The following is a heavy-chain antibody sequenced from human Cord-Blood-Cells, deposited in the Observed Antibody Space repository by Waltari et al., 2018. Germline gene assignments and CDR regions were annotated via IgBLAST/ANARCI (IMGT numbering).Heavy chain of an antibody. J-gene: IGHJ4*02. CDR1: GGSISSYY. D-gene: IGHD5-18*01. CDR2: IYSRRST. Sequence: QVQLQESGPGLVKPSETLSLTCTVSGGSISSYYWSWIRQPPGKGLEWIGYIYSRRSTNYNPSLKSRVTISVDTSKNQFALKLSSVTAADTAVYYCARGGTTMVIDYWGQGTLVTVSS. V-gene: IGHV4-59*01. CDR3: ARGGTTMVIDY.